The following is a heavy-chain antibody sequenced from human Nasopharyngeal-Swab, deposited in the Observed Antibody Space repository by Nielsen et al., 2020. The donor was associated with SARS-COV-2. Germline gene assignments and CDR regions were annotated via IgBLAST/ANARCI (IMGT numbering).Heavy chain of an antibody. CDR1: GFTFSSYW. Sequence: GGSLRLSCAASGFTFSSYWMHWVRQAPGKGLVWVSRISRDGSITTYADSVKGRFTVSRDNAKNTLYLQMNSLRAEDTAVYYCARVLGRPEEYFHHWGQGTLVTVSS. V-gene: IGHV3-74*01. CDR3: ARVLGRPEEYFHH. CDR2: ISRDGSIT. J-gene: IGHJ1*01.